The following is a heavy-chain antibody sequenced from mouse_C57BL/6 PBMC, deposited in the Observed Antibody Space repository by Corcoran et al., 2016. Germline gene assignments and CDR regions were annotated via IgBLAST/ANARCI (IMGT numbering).Heavy chain of an antibody. CDR3: ARSAGNYYVDY. J-gene: IGHJ2*01. CDR1: GYTFTTYG. V-gene: IGHV9-3*01. CDR2: INTYSGVP. D-gene: IGHD2-1*01. Sequence: QIQLVQSGPELKKPGETVKISCKASGYTFTTYGMSWVKQAPGKGLKWMGWINTYSGVPTYADDFKGRFAFSLETSASTAYLQINNLKNEDTATYCCARSAGNYYVDYWGQGTTLTVSS.